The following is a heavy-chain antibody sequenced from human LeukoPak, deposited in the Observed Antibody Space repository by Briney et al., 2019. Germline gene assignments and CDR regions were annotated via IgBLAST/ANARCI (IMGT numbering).Heavy chain of an antibody. CDR2: ISDDGTSK. CDR3: ARMDDLDSFDI. CDR1: GFTFSNHA. Sequence: GGSLRLSCVTSGFTFSNHAMHWVRHGPGKGLEWVGVISDDGTSKFYADSVKGRFTIFRDNSKNTLFLQINSLRPEDTAMYYCARMDDLDSFDIWGQGTLVTVSS. D-gene: IGHD2-2*03. J-gene: IGHJ3*02. V-gene: IGHV3-30*04.